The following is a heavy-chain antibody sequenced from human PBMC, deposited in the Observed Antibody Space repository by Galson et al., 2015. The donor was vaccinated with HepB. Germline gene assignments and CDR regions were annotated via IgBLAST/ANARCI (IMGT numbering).Heavy chain of an antibody. CDR1: DDSPTSSRHY. D-gene: IGHD2/OR15-2a*01. CDR3: VRWQYGTMRNY. J-gene: IGHJ4*02. Sequence: SETLSLTCTVSDDSPTSSRHYWAWIRQPPGEGLEWIGTVSLSGDSDHNPSLSRRVTMSLHTSKNTFSLNLSPVTAAGTAVYYCVRWQYGTMRNYWGQGTLVSVSS. V-gene: IGHV4-39*02. CDR2: VSLSGDS.